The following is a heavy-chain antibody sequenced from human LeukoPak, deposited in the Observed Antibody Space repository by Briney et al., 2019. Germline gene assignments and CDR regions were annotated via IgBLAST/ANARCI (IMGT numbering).Heavy chain of an antibody. D-gene: IGHD5-12*01. CDR1: GFTFSSYW. CDR2: IKQDGSEK. V-gene: IGHV3-7*01. Sequence: PGGSLRLSCAASGFTFSSYWTSWVRQAPGKGLEWVANIKQDGSEKYYVDSVRGRFTISRDNAKNSLYLQMNSLRAEDTAVYYCARGDWLPLPYAFDHWGQGTLVTVSS. CDR3: ARGDWLPLPYAFDH. J-gene: IGHJ4*02.